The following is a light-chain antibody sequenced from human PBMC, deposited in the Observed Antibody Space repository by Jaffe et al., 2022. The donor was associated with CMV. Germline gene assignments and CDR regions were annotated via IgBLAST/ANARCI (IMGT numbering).Light chain of an antibody. Sequence: DIQMTQSPSTLSASVGDRVTITCRASQSISSWLAWYQQKPGKAPKLLIYKASSLESGVPSRFSGSGSGTEFTLTISSLQPDDFATYYCQQYNSFLTFGGGTKVEI. CDR1: QSISSW. V-gene: IGKV1-5*03. J-gene: IGKJ4*01. CDR3: QQYNSFLT. CDR2: KAS.